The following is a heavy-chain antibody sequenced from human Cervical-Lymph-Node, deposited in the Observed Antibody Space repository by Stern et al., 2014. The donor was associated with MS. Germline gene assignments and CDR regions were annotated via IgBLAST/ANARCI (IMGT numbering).Heavy chain of an antibody. D-gene: IGHD2-2*01. CDR3: ARDQGFQLMNS. V-gene: IGHV4-4*02. Sequence: VQLVESGPGLVRPSGTLSLTCAVSGDSISNDNWWSWVRQPPGKGLEWIGEFYHTGSANYDPSLKSRVTISVDKSKNQFSLRLTSMTAADTAVYYCARDQGFQLMNSWGQGTLVIVSS. CDR2: FYHTGSA. CDR1: GDSISNDNW. J-gene: IGHJ4*02.